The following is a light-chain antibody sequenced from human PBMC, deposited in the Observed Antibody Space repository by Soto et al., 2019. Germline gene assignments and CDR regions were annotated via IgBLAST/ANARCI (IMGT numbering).Light chain of an antibody. Sequence: DIVMTQSPDSLAVSLGERATINCKSSQSVLYSSNNKNDLAWYQQRPGQPAKLLIYWEFTRESGVPDRFSGNGSGTDFTLTITSLQAEDVAVYYCQQYESTPPTYGQGTKLEIK. CDR3: QQYESTPPT. J-gene: IGKJ2*01. V-gene: IGKV4-1*01. CDR1: QSVLYSSNNKND. CDR2: WEF.